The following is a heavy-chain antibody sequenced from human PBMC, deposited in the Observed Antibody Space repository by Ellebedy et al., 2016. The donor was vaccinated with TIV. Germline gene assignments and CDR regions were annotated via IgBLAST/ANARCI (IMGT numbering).Heavy chain of an antibody. CDR2: LSYDGSDK. J-gene: IGHJ4*02. V-gene: IGHV3-30*18. D-gene: IGHD1-26*01. CDR1: GFTFSSYG. Sequence: GESLKISCAASGFTFSSYGMHWVRQAPGRGLEWLAVLSYDGSDKFYGDSVKGRFTISRDNSKNTLYLQMNSLRVEDTAVYYCAKYSGSYYKFDNWGQGTLVTVSS. CDR3: AKYSGSYYKFDN.